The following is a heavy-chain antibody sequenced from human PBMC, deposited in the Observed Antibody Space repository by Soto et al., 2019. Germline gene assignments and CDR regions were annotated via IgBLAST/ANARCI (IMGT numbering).Heavy chain of an antibody. V-gene: IGHV3-23*01. CDR2: ISETGHRT. CDR3: VKKARGYIDFRSASVDS. Sequence: EVHLFESGGGLVQPGGSLRLSCAASGFTFSNFAVSWVRQTRDKGLEWVSAISETGHRTYYAHSAKGRFTVSRDNYKNILYLQMNSMSAEDTALYYCVKKARGYIDFRSASVDSWGQGTLVTVAS. J-gene: IGHJ4*02. CDR1: GFTFSNFA. D-gene: IGHD3-3*01.